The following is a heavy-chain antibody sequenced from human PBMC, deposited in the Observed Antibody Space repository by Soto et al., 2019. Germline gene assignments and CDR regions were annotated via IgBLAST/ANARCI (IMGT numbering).Heavy chain of an antibody. CDR1: GGSISSYY. CDR2: IYYSGST. J-gene: IGHJ3*02. V-gene: IGHV4-59*08. Sequence: PSETLSLTCTVSGGSISSYYWSWIRQPPGKGLEWIGYIYYSGSTNYNPSLKSRVTISVDTSKNQFSLKLSSVTAADTAVYYCARLTANDAFDIWGQGTMVTVS. CDR3: ARLTANDAFDI.